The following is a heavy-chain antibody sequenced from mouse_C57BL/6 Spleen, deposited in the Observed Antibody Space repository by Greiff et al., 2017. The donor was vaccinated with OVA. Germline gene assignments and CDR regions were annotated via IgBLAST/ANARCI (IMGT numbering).Heavy chain of an antibody. D-gene: IGHD1-1*01. V-gene: IGHV1-72*01. Sequence: QVQLKQPGAELVKPGASVKLSCKASGYTFTSYWMHWVKQRPGRGLEWIGRIDPSSGGTKYNEKFKSKATLTVDKPSSTAYMQLSSLTSEDSAVYDCAGQETTVVATRGARDYWGQGTSVTVSS. CDR3: AGQETTVVATRGARDY. J-gene: IGHJ4*01. CDR1: GYTFTSYW. CDR2: IDPSSGGT.